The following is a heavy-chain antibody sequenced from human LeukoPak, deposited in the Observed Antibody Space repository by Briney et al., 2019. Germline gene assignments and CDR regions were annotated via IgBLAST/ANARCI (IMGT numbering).Heavy chain of an antibody. D-gene: IGHD6-13*01. Sequence: GASVKVSCKASGYTFTSYGISWVRQAPGQGLEWMGWISAYNGNTNYAQRLQGRVTMATDTSTSTAYMELRSLRSDDTAVYYCATDPPIAAAGHFDYWGQGTLVTVSS. J-gene: IGHJ4*02. V-gene: IGHV1-18*01. CDR3: ATDPPIAAAGHFDY. CDR1: GYTFTSYG. CDR2: ISAYNGNT.